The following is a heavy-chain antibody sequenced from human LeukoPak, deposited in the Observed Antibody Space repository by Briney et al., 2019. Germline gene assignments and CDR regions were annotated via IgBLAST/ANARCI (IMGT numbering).Heavy chain of an antibody. CDR3: ARLGPASSGWPESFDY. Sequence: GGSLRLSCAASGFTFSKYYMHWVRQAPGKGPVWISYINGDGSHTTYADSVKGRFTISRDNAKNSLDLQMNSLRVEDTAVYYCARLGPASSGWPESFDYWGQGTLVTVSS. D-gene: IGHD6-19*01. CDR2: INGDGSHT. J-gene: IGHJ4*02. CDR1: GFTFSKYY. V-gene: IGHV3-74*01.